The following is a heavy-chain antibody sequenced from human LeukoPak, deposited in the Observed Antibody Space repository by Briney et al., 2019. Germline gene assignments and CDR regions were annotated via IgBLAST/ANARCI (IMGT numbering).Heavy chain of an antibody. Sequence: GGSLRLSCAASGFTFSVYSMSWIRQAPEKGLEWVSSISSTTYTYYADSVKGRFTISRDNSKNTLYLQMNSLRAEDTAVYYCARVGQELTRGGVDYWGQGTLVTVSS. CDR2: ISSTTYT. CDR3: ARVGQELTRGGVDY. J-gene: IGHJ4*02. D-gene: IGHD6-13*01. V-gene: IGHV3-21*01. CDR1: GFTFSVYS.